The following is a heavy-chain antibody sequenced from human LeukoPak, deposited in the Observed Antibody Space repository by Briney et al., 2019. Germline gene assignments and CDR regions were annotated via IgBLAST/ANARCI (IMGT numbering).Heavy chain of an antibody. CDR2: IYSDGTT. J-gene: IGHJ6*02. D-gene: IGHD6-13*01. CDR3: ARLARVQQVAHYYYHSMDV. Sequence: PSETLSLTCAVSGVSISGNYWSWVRQPPGRGLEWIGYIYSDGTTNYNPSPKSRVAMSVDASENQFSLKLDSVTAADTAAYYCARLARVQQVAHYYYHSMDVWGQGTTVTVSS. V-gene: IGHV4-59*01. CDR1: GVSISGNY.